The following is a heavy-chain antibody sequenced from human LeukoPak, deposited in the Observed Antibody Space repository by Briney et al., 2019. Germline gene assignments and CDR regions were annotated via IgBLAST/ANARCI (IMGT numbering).Heavy chain of an antibody. Sequence: GGSLRLSCTASGFTFSSYSMNWVRQAPGKGLEWVSYISSSGSTIYYADSVKGRFTISRGNAKNSLYLQMNSLRAEDTAVYYCVRPVGMATSGYWGQGTLVTVSS. V-gene: IGHV3-48*04. CDR1: GFTFSSYS. CDR2: ISSSGSTI. D-gene: IGHD5-24*01. CDR3: VRPVGMATSGY. J-gene: IGHJ4*02.